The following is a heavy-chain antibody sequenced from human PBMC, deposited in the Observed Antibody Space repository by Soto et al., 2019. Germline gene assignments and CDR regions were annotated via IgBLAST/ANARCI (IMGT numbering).Heavy chain of an antibody. CDR3: ARIRFSSGEFNY. J-gene: IGHJ4*02. V-gene: IGHV2-5*02. CDR1: GFSFTTKGVA. CDR2: IYWDGDK. D-gene: IGHD6-25*01. Sequence: QITLRESGPTLLKPTETLTLTCSFSGFSFTTKGVAVGWIRQPPSKALEWLALIYWDGDKRYNPALKSRVTITKVSSKNEVVLTMTNLEPLDTGTYYCARIRFSSGEFNYWGRGTLVTVSS.